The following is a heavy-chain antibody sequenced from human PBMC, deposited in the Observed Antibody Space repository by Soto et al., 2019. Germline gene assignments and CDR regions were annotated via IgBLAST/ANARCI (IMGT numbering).Heavy chain of an antibody. Sequence: GSLRLSCAASGFTFSSYAMSCVLQAPGKGLEWVSAISGSGGSTYYADSVKGRFTISRDNSKNTLYLKMNSLRAEDTAVYYCAKVFSLLSGSAITQGVDYWGQGPLVTVSS. CDR1: GFTFSSYA. CDR3: AKVFSLLSGSAITQGVDY. J-gene: IGHJ4*02. V-gene: IGHV3-23*01. D-gene: IGHD3-16*02. CDR2: ISGSGGST.